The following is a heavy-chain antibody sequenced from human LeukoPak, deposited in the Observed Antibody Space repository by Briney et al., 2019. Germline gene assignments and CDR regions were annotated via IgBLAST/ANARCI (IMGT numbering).Heavy chain of an antibody. CDR3: ARVFSSVYDSSGYYLDAFDI. J-gene: IGHJ3*02. CDR2: MNPNSGNT. D-gene: IGHD3-22*01. V-gene: IGHV1-8*02. Sequence: ASVKVSCKASGYTFTSYAMNWVRQAPGQGLEWMGWMNPNSGNTGYAQKFQGRVTMTRNTSTSTAYMELSSLRSEDTAVYYCARVFSSVYDSSGYYLDAFDIWGQGTMVTVSS. CDR1: GYTFTSYA.